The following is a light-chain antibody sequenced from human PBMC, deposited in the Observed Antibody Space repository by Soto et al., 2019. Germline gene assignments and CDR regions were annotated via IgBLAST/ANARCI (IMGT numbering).Light chain of an antibody. CDR2: GNS. Sequence: QSVLTQPPSVSGAPGQRVTISCTGSSSNIGAGYDVHWYQQLPGTAPKLLIYGNSNRPSGVPDRFSGSKSGTSASLAITGLQAEDEADYYCQSYDSSLGPRVFGGGTKLTVL. CDR1: SSNIGAGYD. J-gene: IGLJ2*01. CDR3: QSYDSSLGPRV. V-gene: IGLV1-40*01.